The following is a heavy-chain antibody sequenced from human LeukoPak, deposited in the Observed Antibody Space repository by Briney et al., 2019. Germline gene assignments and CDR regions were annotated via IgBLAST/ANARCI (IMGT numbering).Heavy chain of an antibody. J-gene: IGHJ4*02. CDR2: ISSSSSYI. D-gene: IGHD3-22*01. Sequence: GGSLRLSCAASGFTFSSYSMNWVRQAPGKGLEWVSSISSSSSYIYYADSVKGRFAISRDNAKNSLYLQMNSLRAEDTAVYYCARDTSDYYDSSGSSDYWGQGTLVTVSS. CDR1: GFTFSSYS. V-gene: IGHV3-21*01. CDR3: ARDTSDYYDSSGSSDY.